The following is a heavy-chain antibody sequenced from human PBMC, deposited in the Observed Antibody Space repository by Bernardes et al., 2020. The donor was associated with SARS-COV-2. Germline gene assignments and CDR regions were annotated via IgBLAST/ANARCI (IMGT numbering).Heavy chain of an antibody. V-gene: IGHV4-39*01. Sequence: TLSLTCTVSGSSLSSGQGSYYWGWIRQPPGKGLESIGIILYGGATHYSPSLKSRVTISVDSSKNQFSLRMTSVTAADTAIYYCARGRDLSDWFDPWGQGILVTVSS. J-gene: IGHJ5*02. CDR2: ILYGGAT. CDR1: GSSLSSGQGSYY. CDR3: ARGRDLSDWFDP.